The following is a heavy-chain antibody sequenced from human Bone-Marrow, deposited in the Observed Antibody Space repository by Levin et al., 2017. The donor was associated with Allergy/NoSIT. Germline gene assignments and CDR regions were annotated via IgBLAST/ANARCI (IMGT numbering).Heavy chain of an antibody. Sequence: GESLKISCQGSGYSFTSYWIGWVRQMPGKGLEWMGIIYPGDSDTRYSPSFQGQVTISADKSISTAYLQWSSLKASDTAMYYCARRMGQWLVRGDWFDPWGQGTLVTVSS. D-gene: IGHD6-19*01. J-gene: IGHJ5*02. CDR2: IYPGDSDT. CDR1: GYSFTSYW. V-gene: IGHV5-51*01. CDR3: ARRMGQWLVRGDWFDP.